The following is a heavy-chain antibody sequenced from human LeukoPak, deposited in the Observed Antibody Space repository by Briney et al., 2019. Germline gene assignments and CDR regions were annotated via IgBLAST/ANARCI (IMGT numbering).Heavy chain of an antibody. Sequence: SETLSLTCTVSGGSISSGPYYWTWIRQPPGKGLEWIGNIDYSGNTKYNPSLKSRVTISVDTSKNQFSLKLSSVTAADTAVYYCARWYYDSSGYRYFDYWGQGTLVTVSS. V-gene: IGHV4-61*01. CDR1: GGSISSGPYY. J-gene: IGHJ4*02. CDR3: ARWYYDSSGYRYFDY. D-gene: IGHD3-22*01. CDR2: IDYSGNT.